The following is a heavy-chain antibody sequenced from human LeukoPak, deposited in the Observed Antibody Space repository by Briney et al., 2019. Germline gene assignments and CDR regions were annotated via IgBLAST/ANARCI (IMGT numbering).Heavy chain of an antibody. D-gene: IGHD3-10*01. Sequence: GGSLRLSCAASGFTFSSYWMHWVRQAPGKGLVWVSRINSDGSSTSYADSVKGRFTISRDNAKNTLYLQMNSLRAEDTAVYYCARGTMVRGAPVWLLDIWGQGTMVTVSS. V-gene: IGHV3-74*01. CDR3: ARGTMVRGAPVWLLDI. CDR2: INSDGSST. CDR1: GFTFSSYW. J-gene: IGHJ3*02.